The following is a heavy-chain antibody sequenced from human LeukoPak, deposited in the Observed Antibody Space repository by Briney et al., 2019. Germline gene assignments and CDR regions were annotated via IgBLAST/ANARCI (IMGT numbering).Heavy chain of an antibody. J-gene: IGHJ5*02. CDR3: ARESYARLLFDP. Sequence: KTSETLSLTCTVSGGSISSYYWSWIRQPPGKGLEWIGYIYYSGSTNYNPSLKSRVTISVDTSKNQFSLKLSSVTAADTAVYYCARESYARLLFDPWGQGTLVTVSS. CDR2: IYYSGST. V-gene: IGHV4-59*01. CDR1: GGSISSYY. D-gene: IGHD3-10*01.